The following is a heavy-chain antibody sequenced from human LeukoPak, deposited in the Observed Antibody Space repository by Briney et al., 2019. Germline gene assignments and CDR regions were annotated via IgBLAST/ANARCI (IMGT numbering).Heavy chain of an antibody. Sequence: GGSLRLSRAASGFTFNKHALSWVRQTPGKGLECVSAISGDGRSPYYADSVKGRFTISRDDSKNTIYLQMNSLRVEDSAVYYCARDPGAFPYFFDYWGQGTLVTVSS. V-gene: IGHV3-23*01. J-gene: IGHJ4*02. CDR3: ARDPGAFPYFFDY. D-gene: IGHD4/OR15-4a*01. CDR2: ISGDGRSP. CDR1: GFTFNKHA.